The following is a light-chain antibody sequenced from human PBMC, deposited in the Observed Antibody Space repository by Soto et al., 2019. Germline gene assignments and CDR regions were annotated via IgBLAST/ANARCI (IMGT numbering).Light chain of an antibody. CDR2: WAS. Sequence: DIVMTQSPDSLAVSLGERATINCKSSQSVLYSSNNKKYLAWYQQKQGQPPKMLIYWASTRESGVPDRFSGSGSGTEFTLTISSLQAEDVAVYYCQQYYSTPPYTFGQGTKLEIK. J-gene: IGKJ2*01. CDR1: QSVLYSSNNKKY. V-gene: IGKV4-1*01. CDR3: QQYYSTPPYT.